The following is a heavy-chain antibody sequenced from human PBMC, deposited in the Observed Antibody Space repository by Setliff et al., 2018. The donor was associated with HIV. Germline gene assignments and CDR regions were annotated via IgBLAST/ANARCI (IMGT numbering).Heavy chain of an antibody. CDR1: GVSISSYY. J-gene: IGHJ4*02. Sequence: ETLSLTCSVSGVSISSYYWSWIRHSPGRGLEWIGIIFPGGATNYNLSLTSRVTISVDTSKNHLFLKLTSVTTADTAVYFCAKSSPSIGYITDCWGQGAPVTVSS. V-gene: IGHV4-59*01. CDR3: AKSSPSIGYITDC. D-gene: IGHD5-12*01. CDR2: IFPGGAT.